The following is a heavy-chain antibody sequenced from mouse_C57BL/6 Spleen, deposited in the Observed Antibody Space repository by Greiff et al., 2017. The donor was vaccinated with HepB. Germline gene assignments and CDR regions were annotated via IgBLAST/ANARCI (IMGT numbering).Heavy chain of an antibody. J-gene: IGHJ4*01. Sequence: QVTLKESGPELVKPGASVKISCKASGYAFSSSWMNWVKQRPGKGLEWIGRIYPGDGDTNYNGKFKGKATLTADKSSSTAYMQLSSLTSEDSAVYFCARKRSSPMDYWGQGTSVTVSS. CDR1: GYAFSSSW. CDR3: ARKRSSPMDY. D-gene: IGHD1-1*01. V-gene: IGHV1-82*01. CDR2: IYPGDGDT.